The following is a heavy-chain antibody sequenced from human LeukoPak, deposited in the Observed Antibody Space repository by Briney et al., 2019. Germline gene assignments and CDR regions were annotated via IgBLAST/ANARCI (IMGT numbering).Heavy chain of an antibody. Sequence: PGGSLRLSCAASGFTFSNYWMHWVRQAPGKGLVWVSRINSDGSRTTYADSVKGRFTISRDNSKNTLYLQMNSLRAEDTAVYYCAKGTAGLWFGELNGGWGQGTLVTVSS. D-gene: IGHD3-10*01. CDR3: AKGTAGLWFGELNGG. CDR1: GFTFSNYW. V-gene: IGHV3-74*01. CDR2: INSDGSRT. J-gene: IGHJ4*02.